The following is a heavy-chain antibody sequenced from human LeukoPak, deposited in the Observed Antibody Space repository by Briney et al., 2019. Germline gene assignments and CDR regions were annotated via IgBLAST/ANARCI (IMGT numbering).Heavy chain of an antibody. CDR1: GFTFSGCG. J-gene: IGHJ4*02. CDR3: AKDSDGYGDY. V-gene: IGHV3-30*02. D-gene: IGHD2-21*02. CDR2: IRSDGRNK. Sequence: GGSLRLSCAASGFTFSGCGMHWVRQAPGKGLEWVAFIRSDGRNKYYADSVKGRFTISRDNSKNMLYLQMNSLRDEDTTVYYCAKDSDGYGDYWGQGTLVTVSS.